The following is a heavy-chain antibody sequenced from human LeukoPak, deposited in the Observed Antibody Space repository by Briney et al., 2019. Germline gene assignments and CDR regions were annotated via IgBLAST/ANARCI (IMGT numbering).Heavy chain of an antibody. CDR1: GYSFTSYW. J-gene: IGHJ4*02. V-gene: IGHV5-10-1*01. D-gene: IGHD2-2*01. Sequence: GESLRISCYGFGYSFTSYWNSWVRQMPGKGLGWMGRIDPSDSYTNYSPSFQGHVSISADKSISTAYLQWSSLEASDTAMYYCARHSRYCSSTSCYAYYWGQGTLVTVSS. CDR2: IDPSDSYT. CDR3: ARHSRYCSSTSCYAYY.